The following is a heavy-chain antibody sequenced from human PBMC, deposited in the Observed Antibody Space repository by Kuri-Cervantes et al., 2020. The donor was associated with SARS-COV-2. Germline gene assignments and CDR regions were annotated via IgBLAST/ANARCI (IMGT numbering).Heavy chain of an antibody. Sequence: GESLKISCAASGFTFSSYWMNWVRQAPGKGLEWVARIKQDGSEKFYGDSVKGRFTISRDNAKNSLYLQMNSLRAEDTAVYYCARSVRVYGDLGQFDPWGQGTLVTVSS. CDR2: IKQDGSEK. J-gene: IGHJ5*02. CDR1: GFTFSSYW. D-gene: IGHD4-17*01. V-gene: IGHV3-7*01. CDR3: ARSVRVYGDLGQFDP.